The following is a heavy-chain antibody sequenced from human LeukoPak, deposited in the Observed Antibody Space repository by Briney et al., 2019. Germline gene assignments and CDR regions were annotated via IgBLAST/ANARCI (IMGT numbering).Heavy chain of an antibody. V-gene: IGHV1-18*01. D-gene: IGHD6-13*01. CDR2: ISAYNGNT. Sequence: ASVKVSCKASGYTFTSYGISWVRQAPGQGLEWMGWISAYNGNTNYAQKLQGRVTMTRDTSTRTPYMALKSLRSDDTAVYYCARTIYSSSWYFGWFDPWGQGTLVTVSS. CDR3: ARTIYSSSWYFGWFDP. J-gene: IGHJ5*02. CDR1: GYTFTSYG.